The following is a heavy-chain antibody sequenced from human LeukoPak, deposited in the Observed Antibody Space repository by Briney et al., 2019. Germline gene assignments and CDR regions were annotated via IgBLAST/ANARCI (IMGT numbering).Heavy chain of an antibody. CDR1: GGSFSGYY. CDR2: INHSGST. Sequence: SSETLSLTXAVYGGSFSGYYWSWIRQPPGKGLEWIGEINHSGSTNYNPSLKSRVAISVVTSKNQFSLKLSSVTAADTAVYYCARGDNWFDPWGQGTLVTVSS. CDR3: ARGDNWFDP. V-gene: IGHV4-34*01. J-gene: IGHJ5*02.